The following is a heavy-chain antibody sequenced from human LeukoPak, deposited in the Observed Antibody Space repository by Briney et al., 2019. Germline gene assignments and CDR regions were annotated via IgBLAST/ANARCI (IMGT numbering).Heavy chain of an antibody. J-gene: IGHJ5*02. CDR2: IIPIFETP. Sequence: ASVKVSCKASGYTFTNYGISWVRQAPGQGLEWMGGIIPIFETPNYAQKFQDRVTITADESTSTAYMELSRLRSDDTAVYYCARDSCSSTSCYDIQGNWFDPWGQGTLVTVSS. D-gene: IGHD2-2*01. CDR3: ARDSCSSTSCYDIQGNWFDP. CDR1: GYTFTNYG. V-gene: IGHV1-69*13.